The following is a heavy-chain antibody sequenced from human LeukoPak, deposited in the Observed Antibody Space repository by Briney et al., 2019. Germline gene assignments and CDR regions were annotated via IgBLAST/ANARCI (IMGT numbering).Heavy chain of an antibody. D-gene: IGHD6-19*01. CDR3: ASSGWYGDY. J-gene: IGHJ4*02. CDR2: IYYSGST. Sequence: SETLSLTCTVSGGSISSYYWSWLRQPPGKGLEWIGYIYYSGSTNYNPSLKSRVTISVDTSKNQFSLKLSSVTAADTAVYYCASSGWYGDYWGQGTLVTVSS. CDR1: GGSISSYY. V-gene: IGHV4-59*08.